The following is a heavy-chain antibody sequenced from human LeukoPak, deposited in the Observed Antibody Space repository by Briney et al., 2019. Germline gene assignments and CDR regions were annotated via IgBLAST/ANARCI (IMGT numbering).Heavy chain of an antibody. J-gene: IGHJ3*02. CDR2: IKQDASEK. Sequence: GGSLRLSCAASGFTFSHSWMSWVRMAPGQGMEWLANIKQDASEKYYVDSVKGRFTISRYNAKNSLYLQMNSQRAEDTAIYYYARDQGALDIWGQGTMVTVSS. V-gene: IGHV3-7*01. CDR3: ARDQGALDI. CDR1: GFTFSHSW.